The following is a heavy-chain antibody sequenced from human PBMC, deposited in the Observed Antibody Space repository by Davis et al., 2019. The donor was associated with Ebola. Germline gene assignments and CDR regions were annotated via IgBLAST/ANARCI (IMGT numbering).Heavy chain of an antibody. CDR1: GCTFSSYA. J-gene: IGHJ3*02. D-gene: IGHD5-12*01. V-gene: IGHV1-69*13. Sequence: SSVKVSCKASGCTFSSYAISWVRQAPGQGLEWMGGIIPIFGTANYAQKFQGRVTITADESTSTAYMELSSLRSEDTAVYYCVLTRGYDLSAGDAFDIWGQGTMVTVSS. CDR3: VLTRGYDLSAGDAFDI. CDR2: IIPIFGTA.